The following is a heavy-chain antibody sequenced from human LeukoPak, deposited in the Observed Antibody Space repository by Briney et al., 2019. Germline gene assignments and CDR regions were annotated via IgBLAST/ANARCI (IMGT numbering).Heavy chain of an antibody. CDR2: ISYDGSNK. J-gene: IGHJ4*02. CDR1: GFTFSSYA. Sequence: PGGSLRLSCAASGFTFSSYAMHWVRQAPGKGLERVAVISYDGSNKYYADSVKGRFTISRDNSKNTLYLQMNSLRAEDTAVYYCATMTTVTTGGYWGQGTLVTVSS. CDR3: ATMTTVTTGGY. D-gene: IGHD4-11*01. V-gene: IGHV3-30*04.